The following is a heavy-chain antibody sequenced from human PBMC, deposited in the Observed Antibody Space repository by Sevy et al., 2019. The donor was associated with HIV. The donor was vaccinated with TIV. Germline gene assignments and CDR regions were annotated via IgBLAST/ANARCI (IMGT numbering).Heavy chain of an antibody. D-gene: IGHD6-19*01. CDR3: ARSVEGNFDY. CDR1: GFRFNVYS. CDR2: LNSDERTE. Sequence: GGSVRLSCAASGFRFNVYSMNWVRQAPGKGLEWVSYLNSDERTEYYADSVKGRFTISRDNARNSLFLQMNSLRDEDTAIYYCARSVEGNFDYWGHGALVTVSS. V-gene: IGHV3-48*02. J-gene: IGHJ4*01.